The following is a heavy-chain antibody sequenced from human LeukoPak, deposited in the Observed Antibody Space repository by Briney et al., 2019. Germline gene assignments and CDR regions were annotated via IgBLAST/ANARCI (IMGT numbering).Heavy chain of an antibody. CDR1: GYMFTTSF. CDR3: ARGPDDKQFDSGGD. CDR2: INPKSGDA. D-gene: IGHD1-26*01. V-gene: IGHV1-2*06. Sequence: VASVKVSCKASGYMFTTSFMHWMRQAPGQGLEWLGRINPKSGDANYAQKFQGRVTMTRDTSISTAYMELSSLRYDDTAVYYCARGPDDKQFDSGGDWGQGTLVTVST. J-gene: IGHJ4*02.